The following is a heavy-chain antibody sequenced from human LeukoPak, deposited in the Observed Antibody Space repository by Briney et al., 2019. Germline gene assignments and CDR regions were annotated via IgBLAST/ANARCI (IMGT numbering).Heavy chain of an antibody. V-gene: IGHV3-21*01. Sequence: PGGSLRLSCAASGFTFSSYSMNWVRQAPGKGLEWVSSISSSSSYIYYADSVKGRFTISRDNAKNSLYLQMNSLRAEDTAVYYCARDRATVTLQYYYYGMDVWGQGTTVTVSS. D-gene: IGHD4-17*01. CDR3: ARDRATVTLQYYYYGMDV. J-gene: IGHJ6*02. CDR2: ISSSSSYI. CDR1: GFTFSSYS.